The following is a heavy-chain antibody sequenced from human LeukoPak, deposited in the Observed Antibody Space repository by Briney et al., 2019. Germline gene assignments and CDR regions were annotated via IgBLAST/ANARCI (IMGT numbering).Heavy chain of an antibody. Sequence: PSETLSLTCTVSGGSISSYYWSWIRQPPGKGLEWIGYIYYSGSTNYNPSLKSRVTISVDTSKNQFSLKLSSVTAADTAVYYCARSLGDYRGGIDYWGQGTLVTVSS. V-gene: IGHV4-59*12. CDR2: IYYSGST. CDR1: GGSISSYY. CDR3: ARSLGDYRGGIDY. J-gene: IGHJ4*02. D-gene: IGHD4-11*01.